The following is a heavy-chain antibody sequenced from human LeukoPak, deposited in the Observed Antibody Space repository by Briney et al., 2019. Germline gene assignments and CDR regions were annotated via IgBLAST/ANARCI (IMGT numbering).Heavy chain of an antibody. Sequence: PETLSLTCTVYGGSISSYYWSWIRQPPGKGLEWIGYIYYSGSTNYNPSLKSRVTISVDTSKNQFSLKLSSVTAADTAVYYCARDLLRPYAFDIWGQGTMVTVSS. CDR2: IYYSGST. CDR1: GGSISSYY. D-gene: IGHD4-17*01. V-gene: IGHV4-59*01. J-gene: IGHJ3*02. CDR3: ARDLLRPYAFDI.